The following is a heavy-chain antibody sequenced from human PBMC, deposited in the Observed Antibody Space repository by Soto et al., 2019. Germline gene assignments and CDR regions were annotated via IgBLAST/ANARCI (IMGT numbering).Heavy chain of an antibody. CDR2: ISSSSSYI. V-gene: IGHV3-21*01. J-gene: IGHJ6*02. CDR1: GFTFGDYA. Sequence: PGGSLRLSRTASGFTFGDYAMSWVRQAPGKGLEWVSSISSSSSYIYYADSVKGRFTISRDNAKNSLYLQMNSLRAEDTAVYYCARDRRIVVPAAMDYYYYGMDVWGQGTTVTVSS. CDR3: ARDRRIVVPAAMDYYYYGMDV. D-gene: IGHD2-2*01.